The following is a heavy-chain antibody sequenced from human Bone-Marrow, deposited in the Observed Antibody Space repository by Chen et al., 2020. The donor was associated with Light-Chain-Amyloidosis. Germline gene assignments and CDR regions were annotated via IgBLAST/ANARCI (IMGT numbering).Heavy chain of an antibody. J-gene: IGHJ4*02. CDR3: ARVQTVTALNY. Sequence: QVQLQESGPGLVKPSETLSLTCSVSETSIDAAYWVWIRQPPGQGLEWIGYIFYSGSTTYNPSLKSRVTMSVDTSTNQFSLKLTSLTTADTAVYYCARVQTVTALNYWGQGTMVTVSS. V-gene: IGHV4-59*01. CDR1: ETSIDAAY. D-gene: IGHD2-21*02. CDR2: IFYSGST.